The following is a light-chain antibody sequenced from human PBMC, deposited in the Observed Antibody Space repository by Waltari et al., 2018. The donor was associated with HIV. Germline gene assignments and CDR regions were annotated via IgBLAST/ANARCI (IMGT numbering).Light chain of an antibody. CDR1: SNDLRNYNS. J-gene: IGLJ3*02. V-gene: IGLV2-14*01. CDR3: TSYISSSSPV. CDR2: EGS. Sequence: QSALTQPASVSGSPGQSITISCTGTSNDLRNYNSVSWYQHQPGTAPKLIIYEGSNRPSGVFIRFSGSISANTASLTISGLQAEDEADYFCTSYISSSSPVFGGGTKVTGL.